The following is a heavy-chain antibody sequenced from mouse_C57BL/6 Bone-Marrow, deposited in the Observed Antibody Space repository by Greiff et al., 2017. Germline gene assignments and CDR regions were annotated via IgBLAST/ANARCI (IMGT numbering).Heavy chain of an antibody. CDR2: IYPSDSET. Sequence: QVQLQQPGAELVRPGSSVKLSCKASGYTFTSYWMDWVKQRPGQGLEWIGNIYPSDSETHYNQKFKDKATLTVDKSSSTAYMQLSSLTSEDSAVYYCARYLWVRRNFDYWGQGTTLTVSS. D-gene: IGHD2-14*01. J-gene: IGHJ2*01. V-gene: IGHV1-61*01. CDR3: ARYLWVRRNFDY. CDR1: GYTFTSYW.